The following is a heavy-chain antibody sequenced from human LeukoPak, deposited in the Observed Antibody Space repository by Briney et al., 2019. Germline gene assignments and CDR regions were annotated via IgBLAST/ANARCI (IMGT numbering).Heavy chain of an antibody. J-gene: IGHJ4*02. CDR2: ISYDGSNK. D-gene: IGHD3-10*01. V-gene: IGHV3-30*04. CDR1: GFIFSNYA. CDR3: ARDTYGSDY. Sequence: GGSLRLSCAASGFIFSNYAMHWIRQAPGKGLEWLIFISYDGSNKYYADSVKGRFTISRDNSKNTLYLQMNSLRAEDTAVYYCARDTYGSDYWGQGTLVTVSS.